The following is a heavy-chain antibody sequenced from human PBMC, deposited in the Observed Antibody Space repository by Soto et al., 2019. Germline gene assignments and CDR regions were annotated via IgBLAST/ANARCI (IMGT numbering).Heavy chain of an antibody. CDR1: GFSLSTTGVG. D-gene: IGHD3-10*01. J-gene: IGHJ4*02. V-gene: IGHV2-5*02. CDR2: IYWDNDK. CDR3: ARSLWFGELH. Sequence: QITLKESGPTLVKPTQTLTLTCSFSGFSLSTTGVGVGWIRQSPGKALEWLAIIYWDNDKRYSPSLKSRVTISKDTSKYQVVLTVTNMYPVDTGTYFCARSLWFGELHWGQGALVTVSS.